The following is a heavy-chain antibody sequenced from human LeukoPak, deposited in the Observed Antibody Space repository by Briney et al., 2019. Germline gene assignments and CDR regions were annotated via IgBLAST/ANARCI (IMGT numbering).Heavy chain of an antibody. V-gene: IGHV3-30*03. J-gene: IGHJ4*02. CDR2: ISYDGSNK. CDR1: GFIFSNYG. D-gene: IGHD1-26*01. CDR3: ATAQVSNSGSYDY. Sequence: GGSLRLSCAASGFIFSNYGIHWVCQAPGKGLEWVAVISYDGSNKYADSVKGRFTISRDNSKNTLFLQMNSLRPDDTAVYYCATAQVSNSGSYDYWGQGTLVTVSS.